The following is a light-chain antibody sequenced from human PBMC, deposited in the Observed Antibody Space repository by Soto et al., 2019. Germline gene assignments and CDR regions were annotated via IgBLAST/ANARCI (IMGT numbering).Light chain of an antibody. CDR1: QSLLHPNGNTF. CDR3: MQSLQSPPT. CDR2: RAS. Sequence: VMTQSPVTLAVTPGEPASISCKSSQSLLHPNGNTFLQWYLQRPGQSPQLLIYRASKRASGVHDMFRGSGSGTDFTLRISSLQDEDAGTYYCMQSLQSPPTFGGGTKV. J-gene: IGKJ4*01. V-gene: IGKV2-28*01.